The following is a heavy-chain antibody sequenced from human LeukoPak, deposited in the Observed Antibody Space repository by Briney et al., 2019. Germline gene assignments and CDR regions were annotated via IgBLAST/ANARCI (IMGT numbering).Heavy chain of an antibody. Sequence: GGSLRLSCAASGFTFSGYSMNWVRQAPGKGLEGISYTSSSGVTTDYADSVRGRFTISRDNARNLLFLEMNSLRDDDTAVYYCARDKRQTSGSKKYFDYCAQGSLVTVSS. V-gene: IGHV3-48*02. CDR1: GFTFSGYS. J-gene: IGHJ4*02. D-gene: IGHD2/OR15-2a*01. CDR3: ARDKRQTSGSKKYFDY. CDR2: TSSSGVTT.